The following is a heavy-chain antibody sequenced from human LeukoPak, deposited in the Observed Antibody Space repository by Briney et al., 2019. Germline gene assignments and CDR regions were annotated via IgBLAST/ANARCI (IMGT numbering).Heavy chain of an antibody. J-gene: IGHJ6*02. CDR1: GFTFSDYY. CDR3: ASNYDLYYGMDV. CDR2: ISSSGSTI. V-gene: IGHV3-11*01. Sequence: GGSLRLSCAASGFTFSDYYMSWIRQAPGKGLEWVSYISSSGSTIYYADSVKGRFTISRDNSKNTLYLQMDSLRAEDTAVYYCASNYDLYYGMDVWGQGTTVTVSS.